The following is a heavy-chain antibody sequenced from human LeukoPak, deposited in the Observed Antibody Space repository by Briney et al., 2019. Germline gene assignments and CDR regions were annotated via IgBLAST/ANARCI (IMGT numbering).Heavy chain of an antibody. CDR3: AELGITMIGGV. Sequence: PGGSLRPSCAASGFTVSSNYMSWVRQAPGKGLEWVSYISSSSSTIYYADSVKGRFTISRDNAKNSLYLQMNSLRAEDTAVYYCAELGITMIGGVWGKGTTVTISS. CDR1: GFTVSSNY. V-gene: IGHV3-48*01. D-gene: IGHD3-10*02. J-gene: IGHJ6*04. CDR2: ISSSSSTI.